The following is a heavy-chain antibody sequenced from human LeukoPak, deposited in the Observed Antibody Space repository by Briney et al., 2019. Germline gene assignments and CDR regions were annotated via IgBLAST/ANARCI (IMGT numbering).Heavy chain of an antibody. V-gene: IGHV3-21*01. J-gene: IGHJ4*02. CDR3: ASQTGTTIY. D-gene: IGHD1-1*01. CDR1: GFTFSSYS. Sequence: PGGSLRLSCAASGFTFSSYSMKWVRQAPGKGLEWVSSISSSSSYIYYADSVKGRFTISRDNAKNSLYLQMNSLRAEDTAVYYCASQTGTTIYWGQGTLVTVSS. CDR2: ISSSSSYI.